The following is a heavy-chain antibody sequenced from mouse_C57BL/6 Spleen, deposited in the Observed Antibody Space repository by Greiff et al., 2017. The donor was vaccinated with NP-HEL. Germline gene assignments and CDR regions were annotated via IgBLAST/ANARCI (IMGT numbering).Heavy chain of an antibody. J-gene: IGHJ3*01. CDR1: GYTFTNYW. Sequence: VQLQQSGAELVRPGTSVKMSCKASGYTFTNYWIGWAKQRPGHGLEWIGDIYPGGGYTNYNEKFKGKATLTADKSSSTAYMQFSSLTSEDSAIYYCARASSGAWFAYWGQETLVTVSA. CDR2: IYPGGGYT. D-gene: IGHD3-2*02. CDR3: ARASSGAWFAY. V-gene: IGHV1-63*01.